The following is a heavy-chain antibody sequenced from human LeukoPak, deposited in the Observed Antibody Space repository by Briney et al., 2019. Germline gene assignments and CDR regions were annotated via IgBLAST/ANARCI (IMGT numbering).Heavy chain of an antibody. CDR1: GGTFSSYA. CDR2: IIPIFGTA. D-gene: IGHD6-13*01. Sequence: ASVKVSCKASGGTFSSYAISWVRQAPGQGLEWTGGIIPIFGTANYAQKFQGRVTITADKSTSTAYMELSSLRSEDTAVYYCARDLEQQLVRPDYYYGMDVWGKGTTVTVSS. J-gene: IGHJ6*04. CDR3: ARDLEQQLVRPDYYYGMDV. V-gene: IGHV1-69*06.